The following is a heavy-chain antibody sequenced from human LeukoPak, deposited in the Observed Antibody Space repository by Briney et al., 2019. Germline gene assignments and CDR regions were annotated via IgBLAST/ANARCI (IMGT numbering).Heavy chain of an antibody. Sequence: GASVKVSCKASGYTFTGYYMHWVRQAPRQGLEWMGRVNPNSGGTNYAQKFQGRVTMTRDTSISTAYMEMSRLTSDDTAVYYCARAYSSSPKAAGYYMDVRGKGTTVTVSS. V-gene: IGHV1-2*06. D-gene: IGHD6-13*01. J-gene: IGHJ6*03. CDR1: GYTFTGYY. CDR2: VNPNSGGT. CDR3: ARAYSSSPKAAGYYMDV.